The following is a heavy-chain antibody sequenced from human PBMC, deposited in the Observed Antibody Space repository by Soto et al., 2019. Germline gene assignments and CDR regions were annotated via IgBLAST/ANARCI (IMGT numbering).Heavy chain of an antibody. CDR1: GGTFSSYA. J-gene: IGHJ4*02. CDR3: ASPVNCISTSCPIDY. D-gene: IGHD2-2*01. CDR2: IIPIFGTA. V-gene: IGHV1-69*12. Sequence: QVQLVQSGAEVKKPGSSVKVSCKASGGTFSSYAISWVRQAPGQGLEWMGGIIPIFGTANYTQKFQGRVTITADESTSTAYMELSSLRSEDTAVYYCASPVNCISTSCPIDYWGQGTLVTVSS.